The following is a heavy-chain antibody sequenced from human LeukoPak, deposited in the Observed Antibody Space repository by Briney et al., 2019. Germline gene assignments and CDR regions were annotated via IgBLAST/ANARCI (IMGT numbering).Heavy chain of an antibody. Sequence: GGSLRLSCAASGFIFSNYAMSWVRQAPARGLEWVSSLRGDGDTFYADSVKGGFTLSRDHSRNTVYLQLNNLRVEDTAIYYCAKASWVSNVDAVLWGQGTLVTVSS. CDR2: LRGDGDT. J-gene: IGHJ4*02. V-gene: IGHV3-23*01. D-gene: IGHD1-1*01. CDR3: AKASWVSNVDAVL. CDR1: GFIFSNYA.